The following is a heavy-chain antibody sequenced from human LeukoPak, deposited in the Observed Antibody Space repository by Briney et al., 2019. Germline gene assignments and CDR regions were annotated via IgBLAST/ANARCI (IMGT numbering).Heavy chain of an antibody. J-gene: IGHJ4*02. CDR3: ARAPLPSSDY. V-gene: IGHV3-21*01. Sequence: GGSLRLSCAASGFTFSSYAMSWVRQAPGKGLEWVSSISSSSSYIYYADSVKGRFTISRDNAKNSLYLQMNSLRAEDTAVYYCARAPLPSSDYWGQGTLVTVSS. D-gene: IGHD1-26*01. CDR2: ISSSSSYI. CDR1: GFTFSSYA.